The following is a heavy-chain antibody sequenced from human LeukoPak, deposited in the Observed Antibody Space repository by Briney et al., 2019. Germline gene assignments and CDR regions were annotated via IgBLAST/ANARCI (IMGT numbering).Heavy chain of an antibody. J-gene: IGHJ4*02. CDR3: AQSFDN. CDR1: GFTFSSYA. CDR2: ISYDGSNK. V-gene: IGHV3-30-3*01. Sequence: GGSLRLSCAASGFTFSSYAMHWVRQAPGKGLEWVAVISYDGSNKYYADSVKGRFTISRDNAKNSLYLQMNSLRVEDTAVYYCAQSFDNWGQGTLVTVSS.